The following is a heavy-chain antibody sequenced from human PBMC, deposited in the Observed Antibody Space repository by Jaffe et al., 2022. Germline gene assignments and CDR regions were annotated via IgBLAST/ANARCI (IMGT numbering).Heavy chain of an antibody. J-gene: IGHJ5*02. CDR3: ARVSDFWSGYRHNWFDP. D-gene: IGHD3-3*01. CDR1: GYTFTSYD. V-gene: IGHV1-8*01. Sequence: QVQLVQSGAEVKKPGASVKVSCKASGYTFTSYDINWVRQATGQGLEWMGWMNPNSGNTGYAQKFQGRVTMTRNTSISTAYMELSSLRSEDTAVYYCARVSDFWSGYRHNWFDPWGQGTLVTVSS. CDR2: MNPNSGNT.